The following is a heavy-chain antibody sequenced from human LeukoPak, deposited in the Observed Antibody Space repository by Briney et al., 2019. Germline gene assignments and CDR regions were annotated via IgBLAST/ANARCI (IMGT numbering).Heavy chain of an antibody. CDR1: GFTFSSYS. CDR2: ISSSSRTI. V-gene: IGHV3-48*01. Sequence: GGSLRLSCAASGFTFSSYSMNWVRQAPGKGLEWVSYISSSSRTIYYADSVKGRFAISRDNAKNSLYLQMNSLRAEDTAVYYCARETAAGIGYDYWGQGTLVTVSS. J-gene: IGHJ4*02. CDR3: ARETAAGIGYDY. D-gene: IGHD6-13*01.